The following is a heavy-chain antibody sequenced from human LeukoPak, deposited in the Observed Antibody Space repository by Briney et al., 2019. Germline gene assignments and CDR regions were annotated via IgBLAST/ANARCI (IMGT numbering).Heavy chain of an antibody. CDR3: AKTYYDFWSGYPPQTNWFNP. V-gene: IGHV4-34*01. J-gene: IGHJ5*02. CDR2: INHSGST. D-gene: IGHD3-3*01. Sequence: ETLSLTCAVYGGSFSGYYWSWIRQPPGKGLEWIGEINHSGSTNYNPSLKSRVTISVDTSKNQFSLKLSSVTAADTAVYYCAKTYYDFWSGYPPQTNWFNPWGQGTLVTVSS. CDR1: GGSFSGYY.